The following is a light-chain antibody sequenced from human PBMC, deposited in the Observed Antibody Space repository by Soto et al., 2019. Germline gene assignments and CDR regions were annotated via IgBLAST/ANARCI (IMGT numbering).Light chain of an antibody. J-gene: IGLJ2*01. CDR2: SNS. CDR3: QSHDSSLSAVV. Sequence: QLVLTQPPSVSGAPGQRVTISCTGSNSNIGAGFDVHWYQQLPGTAPKLLIHSNSNRPSGVPDRFSGSKSGTSASLAITGLQAEDEADYYCQSHDSSLSAVVFGGGTKLTVL. V-gene: IGLV1-40*01. CDR1: NSNIGAGFD.